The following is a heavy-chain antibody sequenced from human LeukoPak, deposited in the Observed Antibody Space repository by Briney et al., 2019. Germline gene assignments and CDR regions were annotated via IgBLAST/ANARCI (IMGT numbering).Heavy chain of an antibody. CDR2: INPNSGGT. CDR1: GYTFTGYY. J-gene: IGHJ5*02. Sequence: ASVKVSCKASGYTFTGYYMHWVRQAPGQGLEWMGWINPNSGGTNYAQKFQGRVTMTRDTSSSTAYMELSRLRSDDTAVYYCARDFTGDSGWYNWFDPWGQGTLVTVSS. D-gene: IGHD6-19*01. V-gene: IGHV1-2*02. CDR3: ARDFTGDSGWYNWFDP.